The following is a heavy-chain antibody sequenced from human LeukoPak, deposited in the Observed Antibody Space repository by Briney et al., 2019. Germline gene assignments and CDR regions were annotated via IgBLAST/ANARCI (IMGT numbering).Heavy chain of an antibody. V-gene: IGHV3-7*01. J-gene: IGHJ4*02. CDR3: ARVGFYASSRYYPDY. D-gene: IGHD2-8*01. CDR2: IKQDGNEK. CDR1: GFTFSSYW. Sequence: GGSLRLSSAASGFTFSSYWMTWVRQAPGKGLERVSNIKQDGNEKYCVDSVKGRYTNSGDNAKNSLYLQMNSLRAEDTAVYYCARVGFYASSRYYPDYWGQGTLVTVSS.